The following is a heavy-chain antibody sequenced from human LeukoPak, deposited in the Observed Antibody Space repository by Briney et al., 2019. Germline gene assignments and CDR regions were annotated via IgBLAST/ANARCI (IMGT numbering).Heavy chain of an antibody. D-gene: IGHD3-10*01. Sequence: SQTLSLTCTVSGGSISSGDYYWSWIRQPPGTGLEWIGYIYYSGSTHYNPSLKSRVTISLDTSKNEFSLKLSSVTAADTAVYYYASGGRFGELRRWFDPWGQGTLVTVSS. CDR2: IYYSGST. V-gene: IGHV4-30-4*01. CDR1: GGSISSGDYY. J-gene: IGHJ5*02. CDR3: ASGGRFGELRRWFDP.